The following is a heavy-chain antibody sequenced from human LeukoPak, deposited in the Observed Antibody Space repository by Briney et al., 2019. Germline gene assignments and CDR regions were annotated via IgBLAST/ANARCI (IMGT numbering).Heavy chain of an antibody. CDR2: IYHSGST. J-gene: IGHJ4*02. Sequence: SETLSLTCTVSGGSISSSSYYWGWIRQPPGKGLEWIGEIYHSGSTNYNPSLKSRVTISVDKSKNQFSLKLSSVTAADTAVYYCARDLFRTAEIDYWGQGTLVTVSS. CDR3: ARDLFRTAEIDY. CDR1: GGSISSSSYY. D-gene: IGHD5-18*01. V-gene: IGHV4-39*07.